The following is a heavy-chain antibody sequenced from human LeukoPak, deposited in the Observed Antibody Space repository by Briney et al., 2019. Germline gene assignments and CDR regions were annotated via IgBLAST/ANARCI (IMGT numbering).Heavy chain of an antibody. CDR1: GFTFAGNA. CDR2: ISAGDGSS. Sequence: PGGSLRLSCAISGFTFAGNAMSWVRQAPGKGLEWVSGISAGDGSSHYADSVKGRFTISVDNSKNTLYLQMNSLRAEDTAVYYCAKGGLGGYNAVFDYWGQGTLVTVSS. D-gene: IGHD5-24*01. J-gene: IGHJ4*02. V-gene: IGHV3-23*01. CDR3: AKGGLGGYNAVFDY.